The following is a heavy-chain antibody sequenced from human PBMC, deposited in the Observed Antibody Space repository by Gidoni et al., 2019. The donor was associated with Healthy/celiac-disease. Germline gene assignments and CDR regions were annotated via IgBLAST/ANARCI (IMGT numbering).Heavy chain of an antibody. J-gene: IGHJ4*02. CDR2: IYSGGST. CDR1: GFTVSSNY. D-gene: IGHD4-17*01. Sequence: EVQLVETGGGLIQPGGSLRLSCAASGFTVSSNYMSWVRQAPGKGLEWVSVIYSGGSTYYADSVKGRFTISRDNSKNTLYLQMNSLRAEDTAVYYCAREATVVTRSGYFDYWGQGTLVTVSS. CDR3: AREATVVTRSGYFDY. V-gene: IGHV3-53*02.